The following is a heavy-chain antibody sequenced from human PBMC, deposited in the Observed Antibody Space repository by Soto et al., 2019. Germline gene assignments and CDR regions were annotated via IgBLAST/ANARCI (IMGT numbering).Heavy chain of an antibody. Sequence: QVQLVQSGAEVKKPGASVKVSCKASGYTFTSYAISWVRQAPGQGREWMGWISAYNGNTNYAQKLQGRVTMTTDTSTXXAYMELRSLRSXXTAVYYCARDLIPMDIWGQGTMVTVX. J-gene: IGHJ3*02. CDR3: ARDLIPMDI. CDR2: ISAYNGNT. D-gene: IGHD2-21*01. V-gene: IGHV1-18*01. CDR1: GYTFTSYA.